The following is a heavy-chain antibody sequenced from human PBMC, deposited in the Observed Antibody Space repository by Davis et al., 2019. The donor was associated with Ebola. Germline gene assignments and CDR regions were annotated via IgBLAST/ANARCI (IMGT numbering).Heavy chain of an antibody. CDR1: GFTVSTSY. J-gene: IGHJ4*02. CDR2: IYGGGGT. D-gene: IGHD2-2*01. V-gene: IGHV3-53*01. CDR3: ASRRYCPSPICSIAGVFDS. Sequence: GESLKISCEASGFTVSTSYVSWVRQAPGKGLEWVAIIYGGGGTDYADSVKGRLTISRDNSKNTLYLQVNSLRAEDTAVYYCASRRYCPSPICSIAGVFDSWGQGTLVTVSS.